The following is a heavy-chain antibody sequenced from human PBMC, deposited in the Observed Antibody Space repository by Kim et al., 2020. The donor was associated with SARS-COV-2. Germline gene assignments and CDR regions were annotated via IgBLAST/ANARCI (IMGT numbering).Heavy chain of an antibody. D-gene: IGHD3-10*01. Sequence: VRGRFTISRDNSKNTLFLQMDSLGVDDTAVYYCAKDLLYVPGRGYFDSWGQGVLVTVSS. V-gene: IGHV3-23*02. CDR3: AKDLLYVPGRGYFDS. J-gene: IGHJ4*02.